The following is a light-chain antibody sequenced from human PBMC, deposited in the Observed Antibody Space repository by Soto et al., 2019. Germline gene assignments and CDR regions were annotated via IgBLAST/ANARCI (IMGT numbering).Light chain of an antibody. Sequence: QSALTQPPSASGSPGQSVTISCTGTSSDVGGYNYVSWYQQYPGKAPKLMIYEVSKRPSGVPDRFSGSKSGKTASLTVSGLQPKDEADYYCTSYAGSNIWVFGGGTKVTVL. CDR2: EVS. CDR1: SSDVGGYNY. V-gene: IGLV2-8*01. J-gene: IGLJ3*02. CDR3: TSYAGSNIWV.